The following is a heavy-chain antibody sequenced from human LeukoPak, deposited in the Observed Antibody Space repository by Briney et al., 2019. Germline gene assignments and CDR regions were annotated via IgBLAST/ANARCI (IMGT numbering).Heavy chain of an antibody. CDR3: ARERGSSWDFDY. J-gene: IGHJ4*02. Sequence: SETLSLTCTVSGGSISSYYWSWIRQPPGKGLEWIGYIYYSGSTNYNPSLKSRVTISVGTSKNQFSLKLSSVTAADTAVYYCARERGSSWDFDYWGQGTLVTVSS. V-gene: IGHV4-59*01. D-gene: IGHD6-13*01. CDR1: GGSISSYY. CDR2: IYYSGST.